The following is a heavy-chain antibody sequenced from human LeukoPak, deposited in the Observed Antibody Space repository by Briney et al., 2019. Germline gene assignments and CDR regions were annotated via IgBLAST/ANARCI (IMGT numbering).Heavy chain of an antibody. CDR2: SGHSSTI. J-gene: IGHJ4*02. CDR1: GFIFSSYS. Sequence: GGSLRLSCAASGFIFSSYSMNWVRQAPGKGLEWVSYSGHSSTIYYADSVKGRFTISRDNAKNTLYLQMNSLRAEDTAVYYCARDQGIQLWYPLDYWGQGTLVTVSS. D-gene: IGHD5-18*01. CDR3: ARDQGIQLWYPLDY. V-gene: IGHV3-48*04.